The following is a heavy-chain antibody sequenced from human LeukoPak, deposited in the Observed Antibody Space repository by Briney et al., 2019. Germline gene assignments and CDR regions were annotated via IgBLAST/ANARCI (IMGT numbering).Heavy chain of an antibody. CDR2: IRQDGRDK. CDR1: GFTFSRHY. V-gene: IGHV3-7*01. D-gene: IGHD1-26*01. J-gene: IGHJ3*02. CDR3: ARESKVGSSDDAFDI. Sequence: GGSLRLSCAASGFTFSRHYMSWVRRSPGKGLEWVANIRQDGRDKYYVDSVKGRFTISRDNADNSLYLQMNSLRAEDTGVYYCARESKVGSSDDAFDIWGQGTMVTVSS.